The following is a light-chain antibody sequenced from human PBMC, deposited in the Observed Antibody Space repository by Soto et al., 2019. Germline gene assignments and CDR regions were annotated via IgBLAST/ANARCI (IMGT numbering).Light chain of an antibody. Sequence: QSALTQPASVSGSPGQSITISCTGTSSDVGGYNYVPWYQQHPGKAPKLMIYEVSNRPSGVSSRFSGSKSGNTASLTISGLQAEDEADYYCSSYTSSSTLFGTGTKVTV. CDR3: SSYTSSSTL. CDR1: SSDVGGYNY. V-gene: IGLV2-14*01. J-gene: IGLJ1*01. CDR2: EVS.